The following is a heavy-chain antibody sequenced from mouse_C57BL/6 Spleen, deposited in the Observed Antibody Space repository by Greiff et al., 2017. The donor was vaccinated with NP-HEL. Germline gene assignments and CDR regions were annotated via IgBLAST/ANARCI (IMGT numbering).Heavy chain of an antibody. CDR2: ISSGSSTI. D-gene: IGHD2-9*01. CDR1: GFTFSDYG. V-gene: IGHV5-17*01. CDR3: ARAYYGYDGAWFAY. J-gene: IGHJ3*01. Sequence: EVKLMESGGGLVKPGGSLKLSCAASGFTFSDYGMHWVRQAPEKGLEWVAYISSGSSTIYYADTVKGRFTISRDNAENTLFLQMTSLRSEDTAMYYCARAYYGYDGAWFAYWGQGTLVTVSA.